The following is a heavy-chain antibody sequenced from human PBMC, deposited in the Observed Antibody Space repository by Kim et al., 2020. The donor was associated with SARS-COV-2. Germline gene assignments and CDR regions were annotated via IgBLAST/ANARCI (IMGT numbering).Heavy chain of an antibody. J-gene: IGHJ4*02. V-gene: IGHV2-70*11. CDR1: GFSLSTSGMC. D-gene: IGHD2-2*01. CDR3: ARIRCRCSSTSGQAAYFDY. Sequence: SGPTLVNPTQTLTLTCTFSGFSLSTSGMCMSWIRQPPGKALEWLARSDWDDDKYYSTSLKTRLTISKDTSKNQVVLTMTNMDPVDTATYYCARIRCRCSSTSGQAAYFDYWGQGTLVPVSS. CDR2: SDWDDDK.